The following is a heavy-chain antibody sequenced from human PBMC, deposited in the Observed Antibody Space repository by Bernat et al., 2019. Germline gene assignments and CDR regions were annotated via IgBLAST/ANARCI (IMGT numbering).Heavy chain of an antibody. Sequence: QVQLVESGGGVVQPGRSLRLSCAASGFTFSDYAMHWVRQAPGKGLEWVALISYDGTNKYYADSVKGRFTISRDNSKNTLYLQMNSLRAEDTAVYYCAKDRSEGGWYFSYGMDVWGQGTTVTVSS. CDR3: AKDRSEGGWYFSYGMDV. D-gene: IGHD6-19*01. V-gene: IGHV3-30-3*01. CDR2: ISYDGTNK. CDR1: GFTFSDYA. J-gene: IGHJ6*02.